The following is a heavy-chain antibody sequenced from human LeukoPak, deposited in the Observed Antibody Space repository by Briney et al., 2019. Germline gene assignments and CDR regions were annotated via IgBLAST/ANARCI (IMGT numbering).Heavy chain of an antibody. D-gene: IGHD3-3*01. V-gene: IGHV4-59*01. CDR2: IYYSGST. CDR3: ARVRSGYDYYYYYMDV. CDR1: GGSISTYY. Sequence: SETLSLTCTVSGGSISTYYWNWLRQPPGKGLEWIGCIYYSGSTNYNPSLKSRVTISVDTSKNQFSLKLSSVTAADTAVYYCARVRSGYDYYYYYMDVWGKGTTVTVSS. J-gene: IGHJ6*03.